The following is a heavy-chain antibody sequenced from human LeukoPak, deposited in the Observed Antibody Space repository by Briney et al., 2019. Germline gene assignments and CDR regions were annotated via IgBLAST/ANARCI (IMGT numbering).Heavy chain of an antibody. J-gene: IGHJ4*02. D-gene: IGHD3-9*01. CDR3: ARGLVSDILTGFDY. V-gene: IGHV1-69*05. CDR1: GGTFSSYA. Sequence: SVKVSCKASGGTFSSYAISWVRQAPGQGLEWMGGIIPIFDTANYAQKFQGRVTITTDVSTSTAYMELSSLRSGYTAVYYCARGLVSDILTGFDYWGQGTLVTVSS. CDR2: IIPIFDTA.